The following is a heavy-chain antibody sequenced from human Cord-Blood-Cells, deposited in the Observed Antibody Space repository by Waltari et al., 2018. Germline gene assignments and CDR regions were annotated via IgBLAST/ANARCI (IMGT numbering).Heavy chain of an antibody. D-gene: IGHD2-2*01. J-gene: IGHJ3*02. Sequence: QLQLQESGPGLVKPSETLSLTCTVSGGSISSSSYYWGWIRQPPGKGLEGSGGIYYSGSTYYNPSLKSRVTISVDTSKNQFSLKLSSVTAADTAVYYCARRGRYCSSTSCYEYAFDIWGQGTMVTVSS. CDR3: ARRGRYCSSTSCYEYAFDI. CDR1: GGSISSSSYY. CDR2: IYYSGST. V-gene: IGHV4-39*01.